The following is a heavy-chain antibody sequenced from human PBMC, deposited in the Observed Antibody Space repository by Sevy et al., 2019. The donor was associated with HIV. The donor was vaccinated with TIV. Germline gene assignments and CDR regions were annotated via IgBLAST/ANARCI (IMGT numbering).Heavy chain of an antibody. CDR1: GGSISSYY. D-gene: IGHD2-2*01. J-gene: IGHJ4*02. CDR2: IYTSGST. V-gene: IGHV4-4*07. CDR3: AREFCRSSSCYLDY. Sequence: SETLSLTCTVSGGSISSYYWSWIRQPAGKELEWIGRIYTSGSTNYNPSLRSRVTMSVDTSKNQISLKLSSVTAADTAVYYCAREFCRSSSCYLDYWGQGTLVTVSS.